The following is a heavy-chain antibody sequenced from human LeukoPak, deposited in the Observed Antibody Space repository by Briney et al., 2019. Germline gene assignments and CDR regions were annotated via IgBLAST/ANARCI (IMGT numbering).Heavy chain of an antibody. Sequence: SETLSLTCTVSGGSISSNSYSWGWIRQPPGKGLEWIVSIHIGGSTYYNPSFKSRVTISVDTSKNQFSLKLRSVTAADTAMYYCARLWSTDCSGGSCPHQPNSWGQGTLVTVSS. CDR1: GGSISSNSYS. J-gene: IGHJ4*02. D-gene: IGHD2-15*01. CDR3: ARLWSTDCSGGSCPHQPNS. CDR2: IHIGGST. V-gene: IGHV4-39*01.